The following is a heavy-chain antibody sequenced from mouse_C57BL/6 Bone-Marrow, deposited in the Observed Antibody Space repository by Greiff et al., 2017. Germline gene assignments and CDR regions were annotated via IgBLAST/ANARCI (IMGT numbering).Heavy chain of an antibody. D-gene: IGHD2-10*02. V-gene: IGHV6-3*01. Sequence: EVKLMESGGGLVQPGGSMKLSCVASGFTFSNYWMNWVRQSPEQGLEWVSQIRLKSDNYATHYAESVKGRFTISRDDSKSSVYLQMNNLRAEDTGIYYCTGLVGDYWGQGTTLTVSS. CDR2: IRLKSDNYAT. CDR3: TGLVGDY. J-gene: IGHJ2*01. CDR1: GFTFSNYW.